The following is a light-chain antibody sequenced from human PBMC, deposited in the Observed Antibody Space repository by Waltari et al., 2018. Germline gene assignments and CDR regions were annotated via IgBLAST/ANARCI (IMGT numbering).Light chain of an antibody. CDR3: SSYTDINIALI. V-gene: IGLV2-14*01. CDR1: SSDIGGYDF. CDR2: DVS. Sequence: QSALTQPASMSGSPGQSITIPCTGTSSDIGGYDFISWYQQHPGKSPRLIIFDVSLRPSGVSGRFSGSKSGNTASLSISVLQADDEADYFCSSYTDINIALIFGGGTKVTVL. J-gene: IGLJ2*01.